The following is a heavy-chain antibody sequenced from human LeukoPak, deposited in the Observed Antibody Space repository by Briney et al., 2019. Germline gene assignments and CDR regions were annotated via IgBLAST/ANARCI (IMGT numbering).Heavy chain of an antibody. CDR3: ARNPEHGALDY. Sequence: LGGSLRLSCAASGFTFNNSWMSWVRQAPGKGLEWVANINRDGRGRYYVDSVRGRFTISRDSAKNSLYLQMDSLRAEDTAVYYCARNPEHGALDYWGQGTLVTVSS. V-gene: IGHV3-7*01. CDR1: GFTFNNSW. J-gene: IGHJ4*02. CDR2: INRDGRGR. D-gene: IGHD4-17*01.